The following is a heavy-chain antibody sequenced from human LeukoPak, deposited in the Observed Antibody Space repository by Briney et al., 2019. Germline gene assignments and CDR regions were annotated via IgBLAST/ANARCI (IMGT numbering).Heavy chain of an antibody. D-gene: IGHD4-17*01. V-gene: IGHV4-39*01. CDR3: FVYPTVTKSGLADY. Sequence: PSETLSLTCTVSGGSISSSSYYWGWIRQPPGKGLEWIGSIYYIGSTYYNPSLKSRVTISVDTSKNQFSLKLSSVTAADTAVYYCFVYPTVTKSGLADYWGQGTLVTVSS. CDR2: IYYIGST. J-gene: IGHJ4*02. CDR1: GGSISSSSYY.